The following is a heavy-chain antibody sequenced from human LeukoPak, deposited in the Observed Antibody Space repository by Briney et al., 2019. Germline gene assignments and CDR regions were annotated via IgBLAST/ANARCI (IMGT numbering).Heavy chain of an antibody. CDR3: TTFDYAAFLI. CDR2: IKSKTDGGTR. D-gene: IGHD4/OR15-4a*01. CDR1: GFTSSNAW. V-gene: IGHV3-15*01. Sequence: GGSLRLSCAVSGFTSSNAWMSWVRQAPGKGLAWIGRIKSKTDGGTRDYAAPVKGRFTISRDDSKNTLYLQMNSLKTEDTAVYYCTTFDYAAFLIWGQGTMVTVSS. J-gene: IGHJ3*02.